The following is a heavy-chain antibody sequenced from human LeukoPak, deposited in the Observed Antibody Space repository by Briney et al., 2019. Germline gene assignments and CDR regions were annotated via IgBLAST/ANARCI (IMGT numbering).Heavy chain of an antibody. Sequence: ASVKVSCKASGYTFTSYGISWVRQAPGQGLEWMGWISAFNGIANYAQKLQGRVTMTTDTSTSTAYMELRSLRSEDTAVYYCARFGSVVVPTQGWFDPWGQGTLVTVSS. D-gene: IGHD2-2*01. CDR2: ISAFNGIA. V-gene: IGHV1-18*04. CDR1: GYTFTSYG. J-gene: IGHJ5*02. CDR3: ARFGSVVVPTQGWFDP.